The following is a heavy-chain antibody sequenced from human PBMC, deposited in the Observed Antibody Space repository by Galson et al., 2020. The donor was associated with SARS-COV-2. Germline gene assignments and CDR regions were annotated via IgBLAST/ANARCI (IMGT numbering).Heavy chain of an antibody. D-gene: IGHD1-26*01. CDR3: ARESRWDLYFDY. V-gene: IGHV4-61*02. J-gene: IGHJ4*01. Sequence: SETLSLTCTVSGGSINSASFYWSWIRQPAWKGLEWIVRVYPSERTNYNPSLKSRVSISVDTSKNQFSLKLSSVTAADTPVYYCARESRWDLYFDYRCDGTLVTVHS. CDR2: VYPSERT. CDR1: GGSINSASFY.